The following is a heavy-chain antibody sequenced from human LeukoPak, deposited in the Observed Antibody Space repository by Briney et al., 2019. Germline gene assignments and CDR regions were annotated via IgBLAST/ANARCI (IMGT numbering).Heavy chain of an antibody. Sequence: SETLSLTCAVYGGSFSGYYWSWIRQPPAKGLECMGQINHSGSTNYNPSLKSRVTISVDTSKNHFSLKLSSVTAADPVVYYCASFVEHWLARGYFDLWGRGTLVTVSS. J-gene: IGHJ2*01. CDR3: ASFVEHWLARGYFDL. D-gene: IGHD6-19*01. CDR2: INHSGST. CDR1: GGSFSGYY. V-gene: IGHV4-34*01.